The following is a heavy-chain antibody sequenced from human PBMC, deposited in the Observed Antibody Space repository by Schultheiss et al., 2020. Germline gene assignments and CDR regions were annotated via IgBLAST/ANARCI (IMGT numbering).Heavy chain of an antibody. D-gene: IGHD1-7*01. CDR1: GYTFTSYG. CDR3: ARYNWNYPDSYFDY. Sequence: AAVKVSCKASGYTFTSYGISWVRQAPGQGLEWMGWISAYNGNTNYAQKLQGRVTMTTDTSSTAYMELRSLRSDDTAVYYCARYNWNYPDSYFDYWGPGTLVTVAS. V-gene: IGHV1-18*01. CDR2: ISAYNGNT. J-gene: IGHJ4*02.